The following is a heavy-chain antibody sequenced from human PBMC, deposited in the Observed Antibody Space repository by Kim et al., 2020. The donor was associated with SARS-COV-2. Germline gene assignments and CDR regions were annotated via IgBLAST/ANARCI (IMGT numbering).Heavy chain of an antibody. Sequence: GGSLRLSCGASGFTFSDSYMHWVRRASGKGLEWLGCIRNKVKGYSNAYSASGRGRFTISSDNPWNTAYLHMNSLKTAVTAVYSCHRVPGTTSACWDAFA. CDR3: HRVPGTTSACWDAFA. J-gene: IGHJ3*02. CDR2: IRNKVKGYSN. CDR1: GFTFSDSY. V-gene: IGHV3-73*01. D-gene: IGHD1-1*01.